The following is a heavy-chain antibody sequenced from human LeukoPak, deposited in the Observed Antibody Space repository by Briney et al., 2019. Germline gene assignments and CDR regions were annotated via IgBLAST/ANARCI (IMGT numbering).Heavy chain of an antibody. D-gene: IGHD1-26*01. CDR3: ARDPWESGLDYFDY. CDR1: GFTFSSYW. CDR2: INSDGSST. J-gene: IGHJ4*02. Sequence: GGSLRLSCAASGFTFSSYWMHWARQAPGKGLVWVSRINSDGSSTSYADSVKGRFTISRDNAKSTLYLQMNSLRAEDTAVYYCARDPWESGLDYFDYWGQGTLVTVSS. V-gene: IGHV3-74*01.